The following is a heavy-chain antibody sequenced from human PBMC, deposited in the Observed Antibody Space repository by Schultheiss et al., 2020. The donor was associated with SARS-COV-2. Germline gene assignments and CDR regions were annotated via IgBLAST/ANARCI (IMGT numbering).Heavy chain of an antibody. D-gene: IGHD4-23*01. J-gene: IGHJ4*02. CDR2: IGGSGRNI. V-gene: IGHV3-48*04. CDR3: ARDSNRWSLDY. CDR1: GFTFSSYG. Sequence: GGSLRLSCAASGFTFSSYGMHWVRQAPGKGLEWVSYIGGSGRNIYYADSVKGRFTISRDNAKNSLYLQMNSLRAEDTALYYCARDSNRWSLDYWGQGTLVTVSS.